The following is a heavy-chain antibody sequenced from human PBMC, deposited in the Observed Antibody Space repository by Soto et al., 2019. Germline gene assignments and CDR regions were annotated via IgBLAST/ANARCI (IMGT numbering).Heavy chain of an antibody. CDR3: ARDLSGIVVVPAATYYYGMDV. CDR2: IIPIFGTA. CDR1: GGTFSSYA. V-gene: IGHV1-69*13. J-gene: IGHJ6*02. D-gene: IGHD2-2*01. Sequence: SVKVSCKASGGTFSSYAISWVRQAPGQGLEWMGGIIPIFGTANYAQKFQGRVTITADESTSTAYMELSSLRSEDTAVYYCARDLSGIVVVPAATYYYGMDVWGQGTTVTVSS.